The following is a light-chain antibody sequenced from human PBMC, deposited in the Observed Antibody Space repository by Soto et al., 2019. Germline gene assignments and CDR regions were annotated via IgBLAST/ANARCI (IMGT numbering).Light chain of an antibody. V-gene: IGKV3-20*01. CDR1: PTLSSRH. J-gene: IGKJ1*01. CDR2: GSS. CDR3: QQYGYSRT. Sequence: VLTQSPGTLSLSPGERATLSCRASPTLSSRHLAWYQQKPGQAPRLLIYGSSSRATDIPDRFSGSGSGTDFTLTISTLEPEDFAIYYCQQYGYSRTFGQGTKVDIK.